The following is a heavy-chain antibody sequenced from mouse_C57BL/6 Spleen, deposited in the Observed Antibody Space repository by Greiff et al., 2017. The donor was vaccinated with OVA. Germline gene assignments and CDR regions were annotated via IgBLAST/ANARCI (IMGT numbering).Heavy chain of an antibody. D-gene: IGHD1-1*01. CDR1: GYSIPSCYY. J-gene: IGHJ1*03. Sequence: VQLQQSGPGLVKPSQSLSLTCSVTGYSIPSCYYWNWIRQFPGNKLECMDYISYDVSNNYNPSLTNRISITRDTSKNHFFLKLNSVTTEDTATYDCVNLLLRLFDVWGTGTTVTVSS. CDR3: VNLLLRLFDV. V-gene: IGHV3-6*01. CDR2: ISYDVSN.